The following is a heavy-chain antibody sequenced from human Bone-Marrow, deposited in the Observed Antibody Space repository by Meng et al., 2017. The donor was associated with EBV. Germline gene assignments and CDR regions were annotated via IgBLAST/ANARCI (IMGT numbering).Heavy chain of an antibody. J-gene: IGHJ4*02. CDR3: ARTRRSGSYSYDY. D-gene: IGHD1-26*01. V-gene: IGHV3-33*01. CDR2: IWYDGNNK. Sequence: VQCVVTGGGGVRPGRSLRLSCAASVFSFSSYGMHWVRQAPGKGREWVAVIWYDGNNKYYADSVKGQFIISRDNSKNTLYLQMNSLRAEDTAVYYCARTRRSGSYSYDYWGQGTLVTVSS. CDR1: VFSFSSYG.